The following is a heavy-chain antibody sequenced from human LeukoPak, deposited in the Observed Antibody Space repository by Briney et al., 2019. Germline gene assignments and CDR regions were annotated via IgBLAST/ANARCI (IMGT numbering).Heavy chain of an antibody. Sequence: PGGSLRLSCAASGFTFRSYSMNWVRQAPGKGLEWVSAIDPSSTYIYYADSVKGRFTISRDNAENSLYLQMNSLRVEDTAVYYCAKDGDRYSGSYSDYWGQGTLVTVSS. V-gene: IGHV3-21*01. CDR2: IDPSSTYI. J-gene: IGHJ4*02. CDR1: GFTFRSYS. D-gene: IGHD1-26*01. CDR3: AKDGDRYSGSYSDY.